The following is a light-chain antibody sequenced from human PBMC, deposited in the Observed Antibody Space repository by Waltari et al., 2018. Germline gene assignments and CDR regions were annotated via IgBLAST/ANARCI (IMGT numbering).Light chain of an antibody. V-gene: IGKV1-13*02. CDR3: QQFNSYPLLT. CDR1: EGISSA. J-gene: IGKJ4*01. CDR2: DAS. Sequence: AIQLTQSPSSLSASVGDSVTIPCRASEGISSALAWYQQKPGKAPKLLIYDASSLESGVPSRFSGSGSGTDFTLTISSLQPEDFATYYCQQFNSYPLLTFGGGTKVEIK.